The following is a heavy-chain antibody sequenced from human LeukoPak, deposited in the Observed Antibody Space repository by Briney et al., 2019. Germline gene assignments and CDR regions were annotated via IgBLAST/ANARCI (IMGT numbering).Heavy chain of an antibody. CDR3: TIEGRYDFWSGYHDY. J-gene: IGHJ4*02. CDR2: ISGSGGST. V-gene: IGHV3-23*01. D-gene: IGHD3-3*01. Sequence: GSLRLSCAASGFTFSSYAMSWVRQAPGKGLEGVSSISGSGGSTYYGDSVKGRFTISRDNSKKTLHLQMNSLRAEDMAVYYCTIEGRYDFWSGYHDYWGQGTLVTVSS. CDR1: GFTFSSYA.